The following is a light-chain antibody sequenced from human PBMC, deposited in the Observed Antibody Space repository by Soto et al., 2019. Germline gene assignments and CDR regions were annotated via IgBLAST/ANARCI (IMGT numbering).Light chain of an antibody. CDR2: SNN. CDR3: AAWDGSLNGYF. CDR1: SSNIGTNT. J-gene: IGLJ1*01. V-gene: IGLV1-44*01. Sequence: LTQPPSASGTPGQTVTISCSGSSSNIGTNTVNWYQQLPGTAPKLLIYSNNQRPSGVPDRFSGSKSGTSASLAISGLQSEDEADYYCAAWDGSLNGYFFGTGTKVTVL.